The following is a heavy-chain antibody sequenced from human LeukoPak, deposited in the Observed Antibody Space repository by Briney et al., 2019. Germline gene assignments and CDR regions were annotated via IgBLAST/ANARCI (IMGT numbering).Heavy chain of an antibody. V-gene: IGHV1-18*01. J-gene: IGHJ6*03. CDR2: ISAYNGNT. D-gene: IGHD2-2*01. CDR3: ARDPRDIVVVPAARSHYYYYYMDV. Sequence: ASVKVSCKASGYTFTSYGISWVRQAPGQGLEWMGWISAYNGNTNYAQKLQGRVTMTTDTSTSTAYMELRSLRSDDTAVYYCARDPRDIVVVPAARSHYYYYYMDVWGKGTTVTVSS. CDR1: GYTFTSYG.